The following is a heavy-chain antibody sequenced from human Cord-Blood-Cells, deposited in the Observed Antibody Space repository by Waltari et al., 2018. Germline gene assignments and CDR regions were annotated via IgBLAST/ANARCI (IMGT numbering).Heavy chain of an antibody. CDR1: GFTFSSYS. CDR3: ARDRVGYCSSTSCYEGDSYFDY. V-gene: IGHV3-48*02. CDR2: ISSSSTI. J-gene: IGHJ4*02. Sequence: EVQLVESGGGLVQPGGSLRLSCAASGFTFSSYSMNWVRQAPGKGLEWVSYISSSSTIYYAESGKGRFTISRDNAKNSLYLQMNSLRDEDTAVYYCARDRVGYCSSTSCYEGDSYFDYWGQGTLVTVSS. D-gene: IGHD2-2*01.